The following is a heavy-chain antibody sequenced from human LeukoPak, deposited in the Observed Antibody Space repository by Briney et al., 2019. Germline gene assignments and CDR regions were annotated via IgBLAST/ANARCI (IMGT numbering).Heavy chain of an antibody. V-gene: IGHV3-74*01. CDR2: INSDGSSI. J-gene: IGHJ4*02. Sequence: GGSLRLSCAASGFTFSSHWMHWVRHAPGKGLVWVSRINSDGSSISYADSVKGRFTISRDNAKNTLYLQMNSLRAEDTAVYYCAREMSTSFDYWGQGTLVTVSS. CDR1: GFTFSSHW. CDR3: AREMSTSFDY. D-gene: IGHD5/OR15-5a*01.